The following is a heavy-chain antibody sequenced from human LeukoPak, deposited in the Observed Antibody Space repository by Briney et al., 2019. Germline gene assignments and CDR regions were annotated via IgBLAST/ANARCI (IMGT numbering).Heavy chain of an antibody. CDR3: ARDLGISTVTTAFDI. CDR2: ISRSSLTT. J-gene: IGHJ3*02. D-gene: IGHD4-11*01. V-gene: IGHV3-11*01. CDR1: GFILRDYY. Sequence: PGGSLRLSCAASGFILRDYYMSWIRQAPGKGLEWIAYISRSSLTTYYPDSVKGRFTISRDNAKNSLFLQMNSLRADDTAVYYCARDLGISTVTTAFDIWGQGTMVTVSS.